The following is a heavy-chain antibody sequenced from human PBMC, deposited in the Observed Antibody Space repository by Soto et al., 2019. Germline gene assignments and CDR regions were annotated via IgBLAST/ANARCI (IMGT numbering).Heavy chain of an antibody. CDR3: ARARPSAKYYYYGMDV. CDR1: GYTFTGYY. D-gene: IGHD6-19*01. Sequence: QVQLVQSGAEVKKPGASVKVSCKASGYTFTGYYMHWVRQAPGQGLEWMGWINPNSGGTNYAQKFQGWVTMTRDTSISTADMGLSRLRSDDTAVYYCARARPSAKYYYYGMDVWGQGTTVTVSS. CDR2: INPNSGGT. J-gene: IGHJ6*02. V-gene: IGHV1-2*04.